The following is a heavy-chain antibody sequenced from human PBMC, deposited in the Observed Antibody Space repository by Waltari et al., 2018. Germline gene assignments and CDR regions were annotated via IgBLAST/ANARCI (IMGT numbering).Heavy chain of an antibody. CDR1: GFTVSSNY. V-gene: IGHV3-53*01. CDR2: IFCDGRT. CDR3: ARDSRGGLFFDY. J-gene: IGHJ4*02. Sequence: EVQPVESGGGFIQSGGSLRLSCAASGFTVSSNYMSWVRQAPGKGLEWVSVIFCDGRTYYADSVKGRFTISRDNSKNTLYLQINSLRAEDTAVYYCARDSRGGLFFDYWGQGTLVTVSS.